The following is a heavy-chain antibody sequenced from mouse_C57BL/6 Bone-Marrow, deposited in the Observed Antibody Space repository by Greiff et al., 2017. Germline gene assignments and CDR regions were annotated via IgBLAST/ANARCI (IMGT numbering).Heavy chain of an antibody. Sequence: QVQLKESGPGLVQPSQSLSITCTVSGFSLTSYGVHWVRQSPGKGLEWLGVIWSGGSTDYNAAFISRLSISKDNSKSQVFFKMNSLQADDTAIYYCASYSKRYYAMDYWGQGTSVTVSS. CDR3: ASYSKRYYAMDY. D-gene: IGHD2-5*01. CDR2: IWSGGST. CDR1: GFSLTSYG. J-gene: IGHJ4*01. V-gene: IGHV2-2*01.